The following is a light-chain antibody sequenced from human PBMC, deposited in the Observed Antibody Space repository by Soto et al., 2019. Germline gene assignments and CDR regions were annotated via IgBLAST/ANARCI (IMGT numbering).Light chain of an antibody. CDR2: DVD. CDR3: SAYAGTNNLV. V-gene: IGLV2-14*03. CDR1: SSDIGGYNH. J-gene: IGLJ2*01. Sequence: QSVLTQPTSVSGSPGQSITISCTGVSSDIGGYNHVSWYQQHPGKVPRLIIYDVDNRPLGVSNRFSGSQSGNTASLSISGLQSDDEADYYCSAYAGTNNLVFGGGTKLTVL.